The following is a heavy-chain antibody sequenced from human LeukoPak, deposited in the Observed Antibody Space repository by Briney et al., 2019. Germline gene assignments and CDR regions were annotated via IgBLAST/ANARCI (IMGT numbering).Heavy chain of an antibody. D-gene: IGHD6-13*01. CDR2: INSDGSST. J-gene: IGHJ2*01. Sequence: GGSLRLSCAASGFTFSSYWMHWVRQAPGKGLVWVSRINSDGSSTSYADSVKGRFTISRDNARNTLYLQMNSLRAEDTAVYYCARAAYSSTWYSRYFDLWGRGTLVTVSS. V-gene: IGHV3-74*01. CDR3: ARAAYSSTWYSRYFDL. CDR1: GFTFSSYW.